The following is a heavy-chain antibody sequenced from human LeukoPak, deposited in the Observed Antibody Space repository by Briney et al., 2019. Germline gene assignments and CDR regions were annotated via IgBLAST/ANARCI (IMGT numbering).Heavy chain of an antibody. CDR3: AKEGRGGFDI. J-gene: IGHJ3*02. V-gene: IGHV3-30*02. D-gene: IGHD3-16*01. CDR1: GFTFSRSG. Sequence: GGSLRLSCAASGFTFSRSGMHWVRQAPGKGLEWVTFIGYDGSKTYYADSVKGRFSISRDNSKNTLYLQMNSLRAEGTAVYYCAKEGRGGFDIWGQGTMVTVSS. CDR2: IGYDGSKT.